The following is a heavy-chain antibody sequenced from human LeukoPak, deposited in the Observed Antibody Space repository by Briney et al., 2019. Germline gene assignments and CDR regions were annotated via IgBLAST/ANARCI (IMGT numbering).Heavy chain of an antibody. D-gene: IGHD2-2*01. V-gene: IGHV1-18*01. CDR3: ARVGVVVPAAWFDP. CDR2: ISANNGNT. CDR1: GYNFGIFG. J-gene: IGHJ5*02. Sequence: ASVKVSCKASGYNFGIFGISWVRQAPGQGLEWMGWISANNGNTNYAQNLQGRVTMTIDTSTSTAYMELRSLRSDDTAVYHCARVGVVVPAAWFDPWGQGTLVTVSS.